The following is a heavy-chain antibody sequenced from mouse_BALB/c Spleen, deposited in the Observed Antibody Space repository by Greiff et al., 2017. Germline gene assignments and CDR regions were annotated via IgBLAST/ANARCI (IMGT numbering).Heavy chain of an antibody. D-gene: IGHD1-1*01. V-gene: IGHV7-3*02. CDR2: IRNKANGYTT. CDR1: GFTFTDYY. J-gene: IGHJ4*01. Sequence: EVKLVESGGGLVKPGGSLRLSCATSGFTFTDYYMSWVRQPPGKALEWLGFIRNKANGYTTEYSASVKGRFTISRDNSQSILYLQMNTLRAEDSATYYCARSYGLYYAMDYWGQGTSVTVSS. CDR3: ARSYGLYYAMDY.